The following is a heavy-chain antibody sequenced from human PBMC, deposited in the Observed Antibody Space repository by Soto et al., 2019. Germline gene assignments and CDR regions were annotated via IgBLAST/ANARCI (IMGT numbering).Heavy chain of an antibody. CDR3: ARMSYFYDKWYFDL. Sequence: SATLSLTCTVSRGSVSSDYYYWTWIRQPPGKGLEWIGCIYYSGTTNYNPSLKSRLTISVDTSKNQFSLKLNSVTAADTATYYCARMSYFYDKWYFDLWGRGTLVTVSS. D-gene: IGHD3-22*01. J-gene: IGHJ2*01. CDR2: IYYSGTT. V-gene: IGHV4-61*01. CDR1: RGSVSSDYYY.